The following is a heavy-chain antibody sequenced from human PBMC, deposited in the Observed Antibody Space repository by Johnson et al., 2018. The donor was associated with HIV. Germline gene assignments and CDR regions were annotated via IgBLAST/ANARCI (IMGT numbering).Heavy chain of an antibody. D-gene: IGHD3-16*01. CDR1: GFTVYSNY. Sequence: VQLVESGGGLIQPGGSLRLSCAASGFTVYSNYMNWVRQAPGKGLEWVSVIYSGGSTYYADSVKGRFTISRDNSKSTLYLQMNSLRAEDTAVYYCAKMSRGRQDAFDIWGQGAMVSVSA. V-gene: IGHV3-53*01. CDR2: IYSGGST. CDR3: AKMSRGRQDAFDI. J-gene: IGHJ3*02.